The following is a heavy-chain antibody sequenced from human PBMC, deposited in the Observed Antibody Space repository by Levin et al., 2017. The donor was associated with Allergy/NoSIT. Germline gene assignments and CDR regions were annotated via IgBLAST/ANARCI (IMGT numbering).Heavy chain of an antibody. CDR3: RTYYYGSGSYSWSYYFDY. J-gene: IGHJ4*02. V-gene: IGHV3-48*01. CDR1: GFTFSSYS. Sequence: GGSLRLSCAASGFTFSSYSMNWVRQAPGKGLEWVSYISSSSSTIYYADSVKGRFTISRDNAKNSLYLQMNSLRAEDTAVYYCRTYYYGSGSYSWSYYFDYWGQGTLVTVSS. D-gene: IGHD3-10*01. CDR2: ISSSSSTI.